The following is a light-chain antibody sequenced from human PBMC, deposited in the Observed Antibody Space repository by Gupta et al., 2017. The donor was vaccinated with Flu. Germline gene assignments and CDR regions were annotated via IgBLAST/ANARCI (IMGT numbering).Light chain of an antibody. V-gene: IGKV3-11*01. CDR2: DAS. J-gene: IGKJ4*01. Sequence: ATLSLAPGERATLSCRASQSVNSYLAWYQQKPGQPPRLLIYDASNRATGIPARFSGSGSGTDFTLTISSLEPEDFAVYYCQQRSNWPPLTFGGGTKVEIK. CDR3: QQRSNWPPLT. CDR1: QSVNSY.